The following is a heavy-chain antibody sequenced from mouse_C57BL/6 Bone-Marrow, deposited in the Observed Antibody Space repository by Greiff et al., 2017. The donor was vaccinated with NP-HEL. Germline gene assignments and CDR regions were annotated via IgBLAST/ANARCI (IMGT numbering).Heavy chain of an antibody. J-gene: IGHJ3*01. CDR2: ISSGGSYT. D-gene: IGHD1-1*01. Sequence: EVKLMESGGDLVKPGGSLKLSCAASGFTFSSYGMSWVRQTPDKRLEWVATISSGGSYTYYPDSVKGRFTISRDNAKNTLYLQMSSLKSEDTAMYYCARNLLLRLAWFAYWGQGTLVTVSA. V-gene: IGHV5-6*01. CDR3: ARNLLLRLAWFAY. CDR1: GFTFSSYG.